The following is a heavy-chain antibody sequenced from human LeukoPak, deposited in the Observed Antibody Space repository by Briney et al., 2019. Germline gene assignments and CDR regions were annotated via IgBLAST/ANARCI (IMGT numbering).Heavy chain of an antibody. Sequence: SETLSLTCAVYGGSFSGYYWNWIRQPPGKGLEWIGEINHSGSTNYNPSLKSRVTISVDTSKNQFSLKLSSVTAADTAVYYCARALDCSGGSCYRLDYWGQGTLVTVSS. CDR1: GGSFSGYY. D-gene: IGHD2-15*01. V-gene: IGHV4-34*01. CDR2: INHSGST. J-gene: IGHJ4*02. CDR3: ARALDCSGGSCYRLDY.